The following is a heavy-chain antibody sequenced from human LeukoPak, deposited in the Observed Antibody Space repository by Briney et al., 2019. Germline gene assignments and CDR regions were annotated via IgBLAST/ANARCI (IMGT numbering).Heavy chain of an antibody. CDR2: ISAYNGNT. Sequence: GASVKVSCKASGYTFTSYGISWVRQAPGQGLEWMGGISAYNGNTNYAQKLQGRVTMTTDTSTSTAYMELRSLRSDDTAVYYCARDPLRYFDWSSGGWFDPWGQGTLVTVSS. CDR1: GYTFTSYG. D-gene: IGHD3-9*01. CDR3: ARDPLRYFDWSSGGWFDP. J-gene: IGHJ5*02. V-gene: IGHV1-18*01.